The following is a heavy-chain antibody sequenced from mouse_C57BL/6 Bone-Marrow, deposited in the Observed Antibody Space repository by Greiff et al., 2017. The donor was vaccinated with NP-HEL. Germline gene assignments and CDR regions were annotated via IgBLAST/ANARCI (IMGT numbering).Heavy chain of an antibody. J-gene: IGHJ3*01. CDR3: ARPYDYDVAWFAY. CDR2: ISSGGSYT. CDR1: GFTFSSYG. D-gene: IGHD2-4*01. Sequence: EVQLVESGGDLVKPGGSLKLSCAASGFTFSSYGMSWVRQTPDKRLEWVATISSGGSYTYYPASVKGRFTISRDNAKNTLYLQMSSLKSEDTAMYYCARPYDYDVAWFAYWGQGTLVTVSA. V-gene: IGHV5-6*01.